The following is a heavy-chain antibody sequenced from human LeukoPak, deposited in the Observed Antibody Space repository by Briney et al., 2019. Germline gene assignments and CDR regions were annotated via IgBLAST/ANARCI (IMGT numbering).Heavy chain of an antibody. CDR1: GYAFTGYY. V-gene: IGHV1-18*04. J-gene: IGHJ4*02. D-gene: IGHD7-27*01. CDR3: ARDPNWGLDY. CDR2: ISAYNGNT. Sequence: ASVKVSCKASGYAFTGYYMHWVRQAPGQGLEWMGWISAYNGNTNYAQKLQGRVTMTTDTSTSTAYMELRSLRSDDTAVYYCARDPNWGLDYWGKGTLVTVSS.